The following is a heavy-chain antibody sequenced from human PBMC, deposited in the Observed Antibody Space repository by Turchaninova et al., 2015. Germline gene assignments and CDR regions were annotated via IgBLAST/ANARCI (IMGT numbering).Heavy chain of an antibody. V-gene: IGHV3-7*01. J-gene: IGHJ3*01. Sequence: EVQLVESGGTLVQPGGSLRISCGASGFTISSYWMTWVRQAPGKGLGWVANIKPDGSEKREVDSLNGRFTISRDNAKNSLYLQMNGLRAEDTALYYWARDLAVSRGGSAFDVWGQGTRVTVSS. CDR1: GFTISSYW. CDR2: IKPDGSEK. D-gene: IGHD3-16*01. CDR3: ARDLAVSRGGSAFDV.